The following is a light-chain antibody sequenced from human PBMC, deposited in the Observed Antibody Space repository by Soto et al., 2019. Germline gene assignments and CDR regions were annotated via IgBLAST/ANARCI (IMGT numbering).Light chain of an antibody. CDR3: LQDHNYPHT. CDR1: QGVGDD. J-gene: IGKJ1*01. Sequence: AIQMTQSPSSLSASVGDRVTISCRASQGVGDDLAWYQQRPGKAPTVLIYAASTLQGGVPSRFSGSGSAKFFTPTISSLQPDDSATYYCLQDHNYPHTFGQGTKVEIK. CDR2: AAS. V-gene: IGKV1-6*01.